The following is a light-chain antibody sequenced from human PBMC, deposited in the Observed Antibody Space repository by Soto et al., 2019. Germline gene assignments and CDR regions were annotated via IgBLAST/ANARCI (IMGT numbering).Light chain of an antibody. CDR2: DVT. Sequence: QSDLTQPRSVSGSPGQSVTISCTGTSSDVGGYDFVSWYQQHPGKAPKLMIYDVTKRPSGVPVRFSGSKSGNTASLTISGLQAEDEADYYCCSYAGTPYVFGDGTKVTVL. V-gene: IGLV2-11*01. CDR1: SSDVGGYDF. CDR3: CSYAGTPYV. J-gene: IGLJ1*01.